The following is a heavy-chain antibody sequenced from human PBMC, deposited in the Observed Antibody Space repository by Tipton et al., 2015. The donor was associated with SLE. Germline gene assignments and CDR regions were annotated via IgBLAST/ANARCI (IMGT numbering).Heavy chain of an antibody. CDR2: IYTSGST. J-gene: IGHJ4*02. Sequence: TLSLTCTVSGGSISSGSYYWSWIRQPAGKGLEWIGRIYTSGSTNYNPSLKSRVTISVDTSKNQFSLKVTSVTAAETAVYYCARDVGGYNTGWFPYYFDYWGQGTLVTVSS. CDR3: ARDVGGYNTGWFPYYFDY. CDR1: GGSISSGSYY. D-gene: IGHD2-8*02. V-gene: IGHV4-61*02.